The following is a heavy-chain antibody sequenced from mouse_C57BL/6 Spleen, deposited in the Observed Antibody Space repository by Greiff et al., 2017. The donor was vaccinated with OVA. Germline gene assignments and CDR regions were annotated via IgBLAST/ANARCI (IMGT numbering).Heavy chain of an antibody. CDR1: GFTFTAYY. CDR3: ARDRAGTAWFAY. V-gene: IGHV7-3*01. CDR2: IRNKANGYTT. J-gene: IGHJ3*01. D-gene: IGHD4-1*01. Sequence: EVILVESGGGLVQPGGSLSISCAASGFTFTAYYMSWVRQPPGTALEWLGFIRNKANGYTTEYSASVQGRFTISREKSKIILELQRNALSADDCVTYYWARDRAGTAWFAYWGQGTLVTFSA.